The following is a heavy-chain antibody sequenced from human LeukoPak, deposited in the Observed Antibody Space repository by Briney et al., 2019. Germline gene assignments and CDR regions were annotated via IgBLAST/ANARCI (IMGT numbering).Heavy chain of an antibody. CDR1: GFTFSSYA. CDR3: ARCDFWSGYKYYGMDV. CDR2: ISYDGSNK. Sequence: PGGSLRLSCAASGFTFSSYAMHWVRQAPGKGLEWVAVISYDGSNKYYADSVKGRFTISRDNSKNTLYLQMNSLRAEDTAVYYCARCDFWSGYKYYGMDVWGQGTTVTVSS. J-gene: IGHJ6*02. D-gene: IGHD3-3*01. V-gene: IGHV3-30*04.